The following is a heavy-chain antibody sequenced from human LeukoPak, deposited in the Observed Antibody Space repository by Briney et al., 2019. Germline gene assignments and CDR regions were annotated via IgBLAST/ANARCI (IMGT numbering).Heavy chain of an antibody. D-gene: IGHD6-13*01. J-gene: IGHJ4*02. CDR2: INAGNGNT. CDR3: ARFSAIAAAGHIDY. Sequence: ASVEVSCKASGYTFTSYAMHWVRQAPGQRLEWMGWINAGNGNTKYSQKFQGRVTITRDTSASTAYMELSSLRSEDTAVYYCARFSAIAAAGHIDYWGQGTLVTVSS. CDR1: GYTFTSYA. V-gene: IGHV1-3*01.